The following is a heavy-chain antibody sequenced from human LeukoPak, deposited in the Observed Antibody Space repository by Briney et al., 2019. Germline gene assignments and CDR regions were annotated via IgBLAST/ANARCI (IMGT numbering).Heavy chain of an antibody. J-gene: IGHJ4*02. Sequence: GGSLRLSCAASGFTFSSYAMHWVRQAPGKGLEWVAVISYDGSNKYYADSVKGRFTISRDNSKNTLYLQMNSLRAEDTAVYYCARGPLEYSSSWYFDYWGQGTLVTVSS. CDR3: ARGPLEYSSSWYFDY. D-gene: IGHD6-13*01. CDR2: ISYDGSNK. CDR1: GFTFSSYA. V-gene: IGHV3-30*04.